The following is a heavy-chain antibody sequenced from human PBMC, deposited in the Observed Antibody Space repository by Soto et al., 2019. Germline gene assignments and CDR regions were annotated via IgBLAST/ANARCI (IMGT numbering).Heavy chain of an antibody. V-gene: IGHV4-34*01. CDR1: AGSFSDYS. D-gene: IGHD3-3*01. CDR2: INDSGST. CDR3: ARDALACDLWSGPINDGMDL. J-gene: IGHJ6*02. Sequence: KTSETLSLACALYAGSFSDYSWKCDWILQPPGRGLEGIGLINDSGSTSHNPSLKSRVTLSLDTSETQFSLILTSVTAADTAVYYCARDALACDLWSGPINDGMDLWGQGTTVTVSS.